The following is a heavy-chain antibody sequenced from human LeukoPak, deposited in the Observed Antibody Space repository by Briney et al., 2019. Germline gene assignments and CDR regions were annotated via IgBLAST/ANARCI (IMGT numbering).Heavy chain of an antibody. V-gene: IGHV3-9*01. J-gene: IGHJ4*02. D-gene: IGHD5-18*01. Sequence: HPGGSLRLSYAASGFTFDDYAMHWVRQAPGKGLEWVSGFSWNSGSIGYADSVKGRFTISRDNAKNSLYLQMNSLRAEDTALYYCAKGGYSYGYGCHFDYWGQGTLVTVSS. CDR1: GFTFDDYA. CDR2: FSWNSGSI. CDR3: AKGGYSYGYGCHFDY.